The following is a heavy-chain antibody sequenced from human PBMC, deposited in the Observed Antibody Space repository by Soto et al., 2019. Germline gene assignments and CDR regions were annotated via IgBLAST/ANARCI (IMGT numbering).Heavy chain of an antibody. CDR1: GGSFSGYY. Sequence: ASETLSLTCAVYGGSFSGYYWSWIRQPPGKGLEWIGEINHSGSTNYNPSLKSRVTISVDTSKNQFSLKLSSVTAADTAVYYCARGILRYFDWLPNFDYWGQGTLVTVSS. D-gene: IGHD3-9*01. V-gene: IGHV4-34*01. CDR3: ARGILRYFDWLPNFDY. CDR2: INHSGST. J-gene: IGHJ4*02.